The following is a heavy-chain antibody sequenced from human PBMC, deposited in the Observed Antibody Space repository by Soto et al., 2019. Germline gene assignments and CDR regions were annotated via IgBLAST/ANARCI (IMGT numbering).Heavy chain of an antibody. D-gene: IGHD1-1*01. Sequence: QAQLVESGGGLVKPGGSLRLSCAASGFTFSDYYMSWVRQAPGKGLEWLSYISQTSTYTAYADSVRGRFTISRDNAKNSLYLQMNSLRVEDTAVYYCTIAERGKTGTRIWGQGTLVTVSS. CDR3: TIAERGKTGTRI. V-gene: IGHV3-11*06. J-gene: IGHJ4*02. CDR1: GFTFSDYY. CDR2: ISQTSTYT.